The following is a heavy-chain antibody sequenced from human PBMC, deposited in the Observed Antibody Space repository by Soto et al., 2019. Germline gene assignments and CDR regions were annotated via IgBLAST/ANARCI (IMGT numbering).Heavy chain of an antibody. CDR1: GVSISNFY. J-gene: IGHJ6*03. V-gene: IGHV4-59*08. CDR3: ARTVLGPDLLADSFVDYYYYMDV. CDR2: VYYTGST. Sequence: SETLSLTCTISGVSISNFYSSWIRQPPGKGLEWIGYVYYTGSTSYNPSLKRRVTFSADSSRGQFSLRLNSVTAADTAVYYCARTVLGPDLLADSFVDYYYYMDVWGQGTTVTVSS. D-gene: IGHD3-9*01.